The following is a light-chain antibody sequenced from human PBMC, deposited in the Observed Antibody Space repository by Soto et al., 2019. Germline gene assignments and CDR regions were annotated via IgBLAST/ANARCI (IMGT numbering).Light chain of an antibody. V-gene: IGKV3-15*01. CDR3: QQWIRWT. J-gene: IGKJ1*01. Sequence: EIVMTQSPDTLSVSPGDRATLSCRASESVATNVAWFQQRPGQAPRLLIYGASTRVAGIPSRFSGSGSETEFTLTISSLQAEDFAIYHCQQWIRWTFGQGTRLELK. CDR2: GAS. CDR1: ESVATN.